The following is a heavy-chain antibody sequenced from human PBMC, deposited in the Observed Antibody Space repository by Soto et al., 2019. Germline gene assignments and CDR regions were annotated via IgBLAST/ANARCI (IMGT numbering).Heavy chain of an antibody. Sequence: ASVKVSCKASGYTFTSYGISWVRQAPGQGLEWMGWISAYNGNTNYAQKLQGRVTMTTDTSTSTAYMELRSLRSDDTAVYYCARGAGHHDYGDYRINYYWGQGTLVTVSS. CDR1: GYTFTSYG. J-gene: IGHJ4*02. D-gene: IGHD4-17*01. CDR2: ISAYNGNT. CDR3: ARGAGHHDYGDYRINYY. V-gene: IGHV1-18*01.